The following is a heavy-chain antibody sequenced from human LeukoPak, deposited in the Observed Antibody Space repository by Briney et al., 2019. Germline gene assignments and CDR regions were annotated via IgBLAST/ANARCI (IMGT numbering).Heavy chain of an antibody. CDR2: ISSSGSTI. CDR1: GFTFSSYE. J-gene: IGHJ4*02. Sequence: QTGGSLRLSCAASGFTFSSYEMNWVRQAPGKGLEWVSYISSSGSTIYYADSVKGRFTISRDNSKNTLYLQMNSLRAEDTAVYYCAKPRVIAVAGYFDYWGQGTLVTVSS. CDR3: AKPRVIAVAGYFDY. V-gene: IGHV3-48*03. D-gene: IGHD6-19*01.